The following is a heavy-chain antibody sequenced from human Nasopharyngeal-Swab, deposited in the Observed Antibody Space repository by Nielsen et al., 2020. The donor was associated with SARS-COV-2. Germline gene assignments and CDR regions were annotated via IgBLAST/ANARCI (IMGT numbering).Heavy chain of an antibody. CDR1: GFSFNMYT. D-gene: IGHD2/OR15-2a*01. CDR3: AKDLRGPYFF. J-gene: IGHJ4*02. Sequence: GESLKISCAASGFSFNMYTMNWVRQAPGKGLEWVAAIVGSGDISGSGGNTYYADSVKGRFTISRDNSKNTLSLQMNSLRAEDTAVYYCAKDLRGPYFFWGQGTLVTVSS. V-gene: IGHV3-23*01. CDR2: IVGSGDISGSGGNT.